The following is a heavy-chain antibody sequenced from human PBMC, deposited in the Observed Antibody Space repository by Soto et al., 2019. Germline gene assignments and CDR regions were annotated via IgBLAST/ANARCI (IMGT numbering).Heavy chain of an antibody. CDR2: IYYSGST. D-gene: IGHD5-12*01. V-gene: IGHV4-59*08. Sequence: SETLSLTCTVSGGSISSFYWSWIRQPPGKGLEWIGHIYYSGSTNYNPSLKSRVTISVDTSKNQFSLKLSSVTAADTAVYYCARRWGYTFDYWGQGTLVTVSS. J-gene: IGHJ4*02. CDR3: ARRWGYTFDY. CDR1: GGSISSFY.